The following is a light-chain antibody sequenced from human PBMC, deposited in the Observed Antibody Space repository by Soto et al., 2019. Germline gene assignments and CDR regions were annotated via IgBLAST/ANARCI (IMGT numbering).Light chain of an antibody. J-gene: IGKJ1*01. CDR3: QQWSSVPKT. Sequence: DIVLTQSPDSLAVSLGERATINCKSSQSVLYSSNNKNYLAWYQQKPVQPPKLLIYWASTRESGVPDRFSGSGSGTDFTLTISSLQAEDVAVYYCQQWSSVPKTFGQGTKVEIK. CDR1: QSVLYSSNNKNY. V-gene: IGKV4-1*01. CDR2: WAS.